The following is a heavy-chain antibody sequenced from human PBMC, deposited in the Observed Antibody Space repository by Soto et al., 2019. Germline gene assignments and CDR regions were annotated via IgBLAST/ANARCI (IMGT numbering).Heavy chain of an antibody. CDR2: IKQNGGEK. V-gene: IGHV3-7*03. D-gene: IGHD2-21*02. CDR1: GFTFSSYW. CDR3: ARGGCGSGGDCSPVDV. J-gene: IGHJ6*04. Sequence: EVQLVESGGGLVQPGGSLRLSCAASGFTFSSYWMTWVRQAPGKGLEWVATIKQNGGEKSYVDSVEGRFTVSRDNAKNSLYLQMYTLRGEDRAVYYCARGGCGSGGDCSPVDVWGKGTTVTVSS.